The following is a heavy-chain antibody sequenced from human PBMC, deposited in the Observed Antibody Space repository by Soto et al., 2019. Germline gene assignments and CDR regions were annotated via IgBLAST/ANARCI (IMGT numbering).Heavy chain of an antibody. Sequence: HPRGSLRLSCAASGFTFSSYSVNWVRQAPGKGLEWVSYISSSSSTIYYAGSVKGRFTISRDNAKNSLYLQMNSLRGEDTALYYCAKDMRGGSSSSRYYYGLDVWGQGTTVTVSS. CDR2: ISSSSSTI. D-gene: IGHD6-13*01. J-gene: IGHJ6*02. CDR3: AKDMRGGSSSSRYYYGLDV. CDR1: GFTFSSYS. V-gene: IGHV3-48*01.